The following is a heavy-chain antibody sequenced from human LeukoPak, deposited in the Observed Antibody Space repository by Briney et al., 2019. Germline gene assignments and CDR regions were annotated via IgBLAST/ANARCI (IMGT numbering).Heavy chain of an antibody. Sequence: GGSLRLSCAASGFTFSSYAMSWVRQAPGKGLEWVSAISGSGGSTYYADSVKGRFTISRDSSKNALYLQMNSLRAEDTAVYYCAKGFGYYDSSGYSYWGQGTLVTVSS. V-gene: IGHV3-23*01. CDR2: ISGSGGST. CDR1: GFTFSSYA. D-gene: IGHD3-22*01. J-gene: IGHJ4*02. CDR3: AKGFGYYDSSGYSY.